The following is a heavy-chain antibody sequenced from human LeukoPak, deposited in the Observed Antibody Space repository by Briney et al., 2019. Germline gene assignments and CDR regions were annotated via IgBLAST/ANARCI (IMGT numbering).Heavy chain of an antibody. Sequence: GASVKVSCKASGYTFTSYGISWVRQAPGQGLEWMGWISAYNGNTNYAQKLQGRVTMTTDTSTSTAYMELRSLRSDDTAVCYCARGQTNYFDWLSSYFDYWGQGTLVTVSS. CDR1: GYTFTSYG. CDR2: ISAYNGNT. J-gene: IGHJ4*02. V-gene: IGHV1-18*01. D-gene: IGHD3-9*01. CDR3: ARGQTNYFDWLSSYFDY.